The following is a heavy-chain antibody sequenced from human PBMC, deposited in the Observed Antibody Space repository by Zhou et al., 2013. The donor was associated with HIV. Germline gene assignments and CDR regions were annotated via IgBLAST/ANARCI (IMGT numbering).Heavy chain of an antibody. CDR2: ISSYRGHT. CDR3: ARALSASWNGGGFYYMDV. Sequence: QVQLVQSGAEVKKPGASVKVSCKASGYTFTSYGINWVRQAPGQGLEWMGWISSYRGHTNYAQKVQGRVTVTTDTSTSTAYMELRSLRSDDTAVYYCARALSASWNGGGFYYMDVWGKGTTVSVSS. V-gene: IGHV1-18*01. J-gene: IGHJ6*03. CDR1: GYTFTSYG. D-gene: IGHD1-1*01.